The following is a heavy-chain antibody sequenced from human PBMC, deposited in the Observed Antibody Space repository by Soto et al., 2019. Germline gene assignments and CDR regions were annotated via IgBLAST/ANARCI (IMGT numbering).Heavy chain of an antibody. V-gene: IGHV6-1*01. J-gene: IGHJ6*02. CDR1: GDSVSSNSAA. D-gene: IGHD6-13*01. Sequence: SQTLSLTCAISGDSVSSNSAAWNWIRQSPSRGLEWLGRTYYRSKWYNDYAVSVKSRITINPDTSKNQFSLQLNSVTPEDTAVYYCARTLLIAAAGAYYYGMDVWGQGTTVTVSS. CDR2: TYYRSKWYN. CDR3: ARTLLIAAAGAYYYGMDV.